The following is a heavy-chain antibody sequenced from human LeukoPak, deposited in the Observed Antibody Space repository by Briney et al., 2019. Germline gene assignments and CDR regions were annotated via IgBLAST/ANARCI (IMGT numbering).Heavy chain of an antibody. CDR1: GFTFTSNV. CDR3: TRLDSSGYRRVLDY. J-gene: IGHJ4*02. D-gene: IGHD3-22*01. V-gene: IGHV3-23*01. CDR2: ISPGAGST. Sequence: GGSLRLSCAVSGFTFTSNVMSWVRQAPGKGLEWVSTISPGAGSTNYADAVKGRFTISRDNSKNTLFLQMSSLRAEDTAVYYCTRLDSSGYRRVLDYWGQGTLVTVSS.